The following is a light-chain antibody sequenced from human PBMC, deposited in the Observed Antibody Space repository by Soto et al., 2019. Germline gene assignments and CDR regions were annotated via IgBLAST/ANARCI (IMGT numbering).Light chain of an antibody. J-gene: IGLJ2*01. CDR3: ATWDDSLSGVV. Sequence: QLVLTQPPSASGTPGQRVTISCSGSISNIGSNYVYWYQHLPGTAPKLLIYRNNQRPSGVPDRFSGSKSGTSASLAISGLRSEDEADYYCATWDDSLSGVVFGGGTKVTVL. V-gene: IGLV1-47*01. CDR1: ISNIGSNY. CDR2: RNN.